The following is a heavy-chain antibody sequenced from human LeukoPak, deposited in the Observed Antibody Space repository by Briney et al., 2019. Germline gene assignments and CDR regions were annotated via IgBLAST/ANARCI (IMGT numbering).Heavy chain of an antibody. J-gene: IGHJ4*02. D-gene: IGHD3-9*01. CDR2: IKEDGSEQ. CDR1: GFTFRTDW. Sequence: PGGSLRLSCVASGFTFRTDWMRCVCQAPGKGLEWVGNIKEDGSEQKYVDSVKGRFTISRDNAKNSVYLEMNSLRAEDTAIDYTARDCNGMDYDTWLWGQGTLVTVSS. V-gene: IGHV3-7*01. CDR3: ARDCNGMDYDTWL.